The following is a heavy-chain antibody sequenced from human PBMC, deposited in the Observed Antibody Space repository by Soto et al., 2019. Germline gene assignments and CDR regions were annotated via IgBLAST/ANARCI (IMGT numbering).Heavy chain of an antibody. CDR3: AKNQGVELVPLATVDWFDP. D-gene: IGHD1-26*01. V-gene: IGHV3-23*01. Sequence: GGSLRLSCAASGFIFENFGMSWVRQAPGKGLEWISSISGSGFKKYYADSVKGRFTISRDNSESTVYLELNNLSAEDTAVYHCAKNQGVELVPLATVDWFDPWGQGSVVTVSS. CDR2: ISGSGFKK. J-gene: IGHJ5*02. CDR1: GFIFENFG.